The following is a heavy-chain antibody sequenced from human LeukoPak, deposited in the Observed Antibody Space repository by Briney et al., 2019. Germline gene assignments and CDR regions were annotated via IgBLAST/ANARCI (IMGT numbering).Heavy chain of an antibody. J-gene: IGHJ3*02. V-gene: IGHV3-23*01. CDR1: GFTFSSYA. D-gene: IGHD1-1*01. CDR3: AKALEPGSDRNAFDI. Sequence: GGSLRLSCAASGFTFSSYALSGVRQAPGKGLEWVSTISGSGGSTYYADSVKGRFTISRDNSKNTLYLQMNSLRAEDTAVYYCAKALEPGSDRNAFDIWGQGTMVTVSS. CDR2: ISGSGGST.